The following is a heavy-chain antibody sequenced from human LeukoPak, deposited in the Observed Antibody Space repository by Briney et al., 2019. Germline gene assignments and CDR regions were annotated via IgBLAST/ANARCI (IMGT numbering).Heavy chain of an antibody. CDR3: AKERTMIVVGTIWFDP. J-gene: IGHJ5*02. CDR2: ISYDGSNK. D-gene: IGHD3-22*01. V-gene: IGHV3-30*18. Sequence: QPGRSLRLSCAASGFTFSSYGMHWVRQAPGKGLEWVAVISYDGSNKYYADSEKGRFNISRDNSKNTPYLQMNSLRAEDTAVYYCAKERTMIVVGTIWFDPWGQGTLVTVSS. CDR1: GFTFSSYG.